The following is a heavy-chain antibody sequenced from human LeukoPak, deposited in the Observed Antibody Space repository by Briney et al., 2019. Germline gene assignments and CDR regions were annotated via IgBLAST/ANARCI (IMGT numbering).Heavy chain of an antibody. J-gene: IGHJ5*02. CDR2: ISAYNGNT. D-gene: IGHD3-3*01. CDR1: GYTFTSYG. V-gene: IGHV1-18*01. Sequence: ASVKVSCKASGYTFTSYGISWVRQAPGQGLEWMGWISAYNGNTNYAQKLQGRVTMTRDTSTSTVYMELSSLISEDTAVYYCARENITIFGVVSGFDPWGQGTLVTVSS. CDR3: ARENITIFGVVSGFDP.